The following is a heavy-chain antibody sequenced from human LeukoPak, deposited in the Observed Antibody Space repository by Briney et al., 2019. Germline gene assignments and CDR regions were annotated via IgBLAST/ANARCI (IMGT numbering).Heavy chain of an antibody. J-gene: IGHJ6*03. D-gene: IGHD5-12*01. Sequence: PGGSLRLSCAASGFTFSSYEMNWVRQAPGKGLEWVSYISSSGSTIYYADSVKGRFTISRDNAKNSLYLQMNSLRAEDTAVYYCAREPYSGYDGGYYSYYYYMDVWGKGTTVTVSS. V-gene: IGHV3-48*03. CDR1: GFTFSSYE. CDR2: ISSSGSTI. CDR3: AREPYSGYDGGYYSYYYYMDV.